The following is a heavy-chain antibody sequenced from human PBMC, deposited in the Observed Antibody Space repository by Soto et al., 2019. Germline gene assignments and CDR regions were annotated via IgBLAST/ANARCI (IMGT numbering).Heavy chain of an antibody. CDR1: GFTLTTSGVG. D-gene: IGHD3-3*01. V-gene: IGHV2-5*01. CDR2: IYWYDDK. J-gene: IGHJ4*02. CDR3: SHRVLRTVFGLVTTTAIYFDF. Sequence: QITLNESGPTQVKPRQTLTLTCTFSGFTLTTSGVGVGWIRQSPGQAPEWLALIYWYDDKRYSPSLKSRLTITKDTSKNQVVLTMADLDPADTATYYCSHRVLRTVFGLVTTTAIYFDFWGQGTPVAVSS.